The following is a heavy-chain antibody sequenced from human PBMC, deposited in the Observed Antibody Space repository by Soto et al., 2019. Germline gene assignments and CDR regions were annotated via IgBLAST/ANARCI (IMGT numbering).Heavy chain of an antibody. J-gene: IGHJ4*02. Sequence: QVQLQQWGAGLLKPSETLSLTCAVYGGSFSGYYWSWIRQPPGKGLEWIGEINHSGSTNYNPSLKSRVXXSXDXXKNQFSLKLSSVTAADTAVYYCASRRPYDILCIDYWGQGTLVTVSS. D-gene: IGHD3-9*01. V-gene: IGHV4-34*01. CDR2: INHSGST. CDR1: GGSFSGYY. CDR3: ASRRPYDILCIDY.